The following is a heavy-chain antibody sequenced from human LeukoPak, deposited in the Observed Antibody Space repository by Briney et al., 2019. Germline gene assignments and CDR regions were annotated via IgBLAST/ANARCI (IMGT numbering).Heavy chain of an antibody. D-gene: IGHD6-13*01. CDR3: ARTTEAHSWRTRYYDYYMDV. V-gene: IGHV4-59*07. CDR2: IYYSGST. Sequence: SYTLSLTCKVSGGSISSYYWSWIRQPPGKGLEWIGYIYYSGSTNYNPSLKSRVTISVDTSKNQFSLKLSSVTAADTAVYYCARTTEAHSWRTRYYDYYMDVWGKGTTVTVSS. CDR1: GGSISSYY. J-gene: IGHJ6*03.